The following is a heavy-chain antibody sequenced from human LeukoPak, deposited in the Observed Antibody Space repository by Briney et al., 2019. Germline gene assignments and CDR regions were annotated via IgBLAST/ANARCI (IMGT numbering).Heavy chain of an antibody. CDR1: GFTFSSYA. D-gene: IGHD3-22*01. J-gene: IGHJ4*02. CDR2: ISGGGVST. V-gene: IGHV3-23*01. Sequence: GGSLRLSCAASGFTFSSYAMNWVRQAPGKGLEWVSAISGGGVSTHYADSVKGRFAISRDNSKNTLYLQINSLRAEDTAVYYCAKSLSSGYYYLYFFDYWGQGSLVIVSS. CDR3: AKSLSSGYYYLYFFDY.